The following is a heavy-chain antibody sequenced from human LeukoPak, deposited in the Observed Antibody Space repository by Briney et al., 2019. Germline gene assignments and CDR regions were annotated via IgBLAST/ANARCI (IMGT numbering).Heavy chain of an antibody. CDR2: IRYDGSNK. J-gene: IGHJ4*02. Sequence: TGGSLRLSCAASGFTFSSYGMHWVRQAPGKGLEWVAFIRYDGSNKYYADSVKGRFTISRDNSKNTLYLQMNSLRAEDTAVYYCAKDRYDSSGYYDYWGQGTLVTVSS. V-gene: IGHV3-30*02. CDR1: GFTFSSYG. CDR3: AKDRYDSSGYYDY. D-gene: IGHD3-22*01.